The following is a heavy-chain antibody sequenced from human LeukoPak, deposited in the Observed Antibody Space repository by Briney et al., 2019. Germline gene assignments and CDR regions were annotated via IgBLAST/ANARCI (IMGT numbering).Heavy chain of an antibody. Sequence: GGSLRLSCAASGFIFSTYTIHWIRQTPGKGLEYVSAISGNGDTFHANSVKGRFTISRDNSKNTLDLQMDRLRVEDMGIYYCARISTAAVGVDLWGQGTLVTVSP. J-gene: IGHJ5*02. V-gene: IGHV3-64*01. D-gene: IGHD6-13*01. CDR2: ISGNGDT. CDR1: GFIFSTYT. CDR3: ARISTAAVGVDL.